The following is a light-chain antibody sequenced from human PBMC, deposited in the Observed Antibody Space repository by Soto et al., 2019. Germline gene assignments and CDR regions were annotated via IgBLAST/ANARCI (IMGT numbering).Light chain of an antibody. CDR1: QSVSSN. CDR2: GAS. Sequence: EIVMTHSPATLSVSPGERATLSCRASQSVSSNLAWYQHKPGQAPRLLIYGASTRATGIPARFSGSGSGAEFTLTISSLQSEDFAVYYCQQYDNWPLTFGGGTKVEI. J-gene: IGKJ4*01. V-gene: IGKV3-15*01. CDR3: QQYDNWPLT.